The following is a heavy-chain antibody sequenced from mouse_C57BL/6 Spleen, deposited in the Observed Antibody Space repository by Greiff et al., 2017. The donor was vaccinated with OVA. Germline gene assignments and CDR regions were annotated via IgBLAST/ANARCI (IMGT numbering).Heavy chain of an antibody. Sequence: QVQLQQPGAELVMPGASVKLSCKASGYTFTSYWMHWVKQRPGQGLEWIGEIDPSDSYTNYNQKLKGTSTLTVDKSSITAYMQLSSLTSEDSAVYYCASADVSLDYWGQGTTLTVSS. CDR3: ASADVSLDY. CDR2: IDPSDSYT. CDR1: GYTFTSYW. J-gene: IGHJ2*01. V-gene: IGHV1-69*01.